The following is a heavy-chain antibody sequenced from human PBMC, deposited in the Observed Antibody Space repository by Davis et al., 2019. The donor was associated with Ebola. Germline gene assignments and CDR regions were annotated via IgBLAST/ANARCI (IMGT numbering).Heavy chain of an antibody. Sequence: SETLSLTCTVSGGSISNGDYSWSWIRQPPGKGLEWIGYIHHSGGTYYNPSLKSRLTLAVDTSKNQFSLNLISVTAADTAVYYCARDSGDYYDSSGLRWGQGTLVTVSS. CDR3: ARDSGDYYDSSGLR. J-gene: IGHJ4*02. D-gene: IGHD3-22*01. V-gene: IGHV4-30-4*08. CDR1: GGSISNGDYS. CDR2: IHHSGGT.